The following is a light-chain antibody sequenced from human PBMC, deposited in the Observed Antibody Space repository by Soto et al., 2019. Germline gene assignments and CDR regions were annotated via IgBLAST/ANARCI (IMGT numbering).Light chain of an antibody. Sequence: EIVLTQSPGTLSLSPGERATLSCRASHSVSSRYLAWYQQKPGQAPRLLIYGASSRATGIPDRFSDSGSGTDFTLTISSLEPEDFAVYYCQQYCSSPPYTFGQGTKLEIK. CDR1: HSVSSRY. J-gene: IGKJ2*01. CDR2: GAS. V-gene: IGKV3-20*01. CDR3: QQYCSSPPYT.